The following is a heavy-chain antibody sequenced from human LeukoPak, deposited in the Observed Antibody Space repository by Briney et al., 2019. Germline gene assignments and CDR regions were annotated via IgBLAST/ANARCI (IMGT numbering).Heavy chain of an antibody. CDR1: GFTFNDYA. Sequence: RPGGSLRLSCAASGFTFNDYAMHWVRQAPGKGLEWVSGVTWNSGTVGYADSVKGRFTISRDNAKNSLYLQMNSLRVEDTALYYCVKDAHYCSSSSCLYYYYGMDVWGQGTTVTVSS. V-gene: IGHV3-9*01. J-gene: IGHJ6*02. CDR3: VKDAHYCSSSSCLYYYYGMDV. D-gene: IGHD2-2*01. CDR2: VTWNSGTV.